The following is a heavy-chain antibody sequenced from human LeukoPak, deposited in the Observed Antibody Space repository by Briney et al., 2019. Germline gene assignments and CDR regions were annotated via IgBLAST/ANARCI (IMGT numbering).Heavy chain of an antibody. CDR2: INPNSGGT. D-gene: IGHD3-10*01. J-gene: IGHJ4*02. V-gene: IGHV1-2*02. CDR3: ARRAYYGSGSYFGY. CDR1: GYTFTGYY. Sequence: ASVKVSCQASGYTFTGYYMHWLRQAPGQGLESMGWINPNSGGTNYAQKFQGRVTMTRDTSISTAYMELSRLRSDDTAVYYCARRAYYGSGSYFGYWGQGTLVTVSS.